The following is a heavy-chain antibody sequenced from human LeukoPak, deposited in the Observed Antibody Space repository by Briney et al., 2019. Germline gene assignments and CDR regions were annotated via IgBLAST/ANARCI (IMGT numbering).Heavy chain of an antibody. CDR3: ARAELLSLDY. CDR2: ISYDGSNK. CDR1: GFTFSDYA. J-gene: IGHJ4*02. D-gene: IGHD2-21*02. Sequence: GGSLRLSCAASGFTFSDYAMHWVRQAPGKGLEWVAVISYDGSNKYYADSVKGRFTISRDNSKNTLYLQMNSLRAEDTAVYYCARAELLSLDYWGQGTLVTVSS. V-gene: IGHV3-30*04.